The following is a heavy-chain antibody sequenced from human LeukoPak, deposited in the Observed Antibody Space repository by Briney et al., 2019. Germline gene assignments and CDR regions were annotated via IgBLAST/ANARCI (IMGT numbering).Heavy chain of an antibody. D-gene: IGHD6-6*01. V-gene: IGHV3-15*01. CDR3: TTTYSSSSVPLY. CDR2: IKSKTDGGTT. Sequence: GGSLRLSCAASGFTFSNAWMSWVRQAPGKGLEWVGRIKSKTDGGTTDYAAPVKGRFTISRGDSKNTLYLQMNSLKTEDTAVYYCTTTYSSSSVPLYWGQGTLVTVSS. CDR1: GFTFSNAW. J-gene: IGHJ4*02.